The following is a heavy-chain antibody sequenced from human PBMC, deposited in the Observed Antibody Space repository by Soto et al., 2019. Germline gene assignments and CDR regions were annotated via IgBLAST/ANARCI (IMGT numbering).Heavy chain of an antibody. Sequence: PGGSLRLSCSASGFTFNKYAMHWVRQAPGTGLEYVSAISDTGGSTFHADAVKGRFTISRDNSKNTLYLQMNSLRAEDTAVYYCAKDHGWLPTDYYGMDVWGQGTTVTVSS. V-gene: IGHV3-64*04. CDR2: ISDTGGST. CDR3: AKDHGWLPTDYYGMDV. D-gene: IGHD5-12*01. J-gene: IGHJ6*02. CDR1: GFTFNKYA.